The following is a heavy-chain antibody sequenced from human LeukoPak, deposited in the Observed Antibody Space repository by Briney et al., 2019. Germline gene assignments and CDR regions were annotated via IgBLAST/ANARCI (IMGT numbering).Heavy chain of an antibody. V-gene: IGHV6-1*01. CDR3: AGTTDYSSFLAF. CDR1: GDSVSSSSAV. Sequence: SQTLSLTCAVSGDSVSSSSAVWNWIRQSPSRGLEWLGRTNYRSKWHNEYAESVKSRISITSDTSKNQFSLQLNSVTPEDTAEYFCAGTTDYSSFLAFWGQGTLVTVSS. CDR2: TNYRSKWHN. D-gene: IGHD4-11*01. J-gene: IGHJ4*02.